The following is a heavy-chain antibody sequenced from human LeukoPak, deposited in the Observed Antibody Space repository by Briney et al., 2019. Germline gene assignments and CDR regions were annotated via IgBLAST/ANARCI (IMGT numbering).Heavy chain of an antibody. CDR2: IYTSGST. Sequence: SETLSLICTVSGASISSYYWSWIRQPAGKGLEWIGRIYTSGSTNYNPSLKSRVTMSADTSKNQFSLKLSSVTAEDTAVYYCARFRDGSDSYWYFDLWGRGTLVTVSS. J-gene: IGHJ2*01. CDR1: GASISSYY. V-gene: IGHV4-4*07. D-gene: IGHD5-24*01. CDR3: ARFRDGSDSYWYFDL.